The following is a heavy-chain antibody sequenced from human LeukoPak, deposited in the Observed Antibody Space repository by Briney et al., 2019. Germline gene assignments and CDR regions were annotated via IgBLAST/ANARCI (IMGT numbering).Heavy chain of an antibody. V-gene: IGHV4-61*01. D-gene: IGHD3-3*01. CDR1: GGSVSSGNYY. J-gene: IGHJ4*02. CDR2: VYYSGST. Sequence: SETLSLTCTVSGGSVSSGNYYWSRIRQPPGKGLEWIGYVYYSGSTNYNPSLKSRVTISLDTSKNQFSLKLSSVTAADTAVYYCARDFGSWGQGTLVTVSS. CDR3: ARDFGS.